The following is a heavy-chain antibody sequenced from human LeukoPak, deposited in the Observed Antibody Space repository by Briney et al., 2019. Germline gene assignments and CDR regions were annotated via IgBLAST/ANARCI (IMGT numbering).Heavy chain of an antibody. D-gene: IGHD4-17*01. J-gene: IGHJ4*02. V-gene: IGHV3-73*01. CDR2: IRSKANSYAT. CDR3: TSPTRYGDYGNDY. Sequence: PGGSLRLSCAASGFSFSGSAMHWVRQASGKGLEWVGRIRSKANSYATAYAASVNGRFTISRNDSKNTAYLQLNSLQTEDTAVYYCTSPTRYGDYGNDYWGQGTLVTVSS. CDR1: GFSFSGSA.